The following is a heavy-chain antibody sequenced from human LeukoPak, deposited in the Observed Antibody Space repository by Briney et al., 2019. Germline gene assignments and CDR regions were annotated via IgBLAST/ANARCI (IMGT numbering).Heavy chain of an antibody. CDR1: GFTFDDYA. V-gene: IGHV3-9*03. D-gene: IGHD2-2*01. Sequence: PGGSLRLSCAASGFTFDDYAMHWVRQAPGKGLEWVSGISWNSGSIGYADSVKGRFTISRDNAKNSLYLQMNSLRAEDMALYYCAKGVCSSTSCYEGYDYWGQGTLVTVSS. CDR2: ISWNSGSI. CDR3: AKGVCSSTSCYEGYDY. J-gene: IGHJ4*02.